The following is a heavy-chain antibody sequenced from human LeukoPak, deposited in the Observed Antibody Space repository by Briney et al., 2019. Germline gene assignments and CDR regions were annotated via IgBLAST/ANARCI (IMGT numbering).Heavy chain of an antibody. J-gene: IGHJ4*02. Sequence: PGGSLRLSCAASGFTFSSYGMHWVRQAPGKGLEWVAVIWYGGSNKYYADSVKGRFTISRDNSKNTLYLQMNSLRAEDTAVYYCARDRYSNYEIDYWGQGTLVTVSS. CDR2: IWYGGSNK. V-gene: IGHV3-33*08. CDR3: ARDRYSNYEIDY. D-gene: IGHD4-11*01. CDR1: GFTFSSYG.